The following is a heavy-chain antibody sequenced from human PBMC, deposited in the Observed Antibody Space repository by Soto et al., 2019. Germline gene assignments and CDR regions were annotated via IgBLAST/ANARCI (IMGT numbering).Heavy chain of an antibody. CDR1: GYTFTSYG. CDR3: ARTTGVDYYDSSGSDWFDP. J-gene: IGHJ5*02. V-gene: IGHV1-18*04. D-gene: IGHD3-22*01. CDR2: ISAYNGNT. Sequence: ASVKVSCKASGYTFTSYGISWVRQAPGQGLEWMGWISAYNGNTNYAQKLQGRVTMTTDTSTSTAHMELRSLRSDDTAVYYCARTTGVDYYDSSGSDWFDPWGQGTLVTVSS.